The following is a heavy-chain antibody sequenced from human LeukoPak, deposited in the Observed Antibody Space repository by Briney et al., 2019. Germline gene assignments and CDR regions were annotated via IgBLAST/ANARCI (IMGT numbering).Heavy chain of an antibody. CDR3: AKESAVAGYKPGQTFDP. V-gene: IGHV4-61*02. Sequence: SETLSLTCTVSGGSISSGSYYWSWIRQPAGKGLEWIGRIYTSGSTNYNPSLKSRVTISVDTSKNQFSLKLSSVTAADTAVYYCAKESAVAGYKPGQTFDPWGQGTLVTVSS. J-gene: IGHJ5*02. CDR2: IYTSGST. D-gene: IGHD6-19*01. CDR1: GGSISSGSYY.